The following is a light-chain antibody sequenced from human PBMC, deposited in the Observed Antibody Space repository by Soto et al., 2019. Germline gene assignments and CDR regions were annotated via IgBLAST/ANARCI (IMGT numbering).Light chain of an antibody. CDR3: SSYTSSSTLYV. J-gene: IGLJ1*01. V-gene: IGLV2-14*01. Sequence: QSVLTQPASVSGSPGQSITISCTGTSSDVGGYNYVSWYQLHPGKAPKLIIYEVTNRPSGVSNRFSGSKSGDTASLTISGLHAEDEADYYCSSYTSSSTLYVFGPGTKVTVL. CDR2: EVT. CDR1: SSDVGGYNY.